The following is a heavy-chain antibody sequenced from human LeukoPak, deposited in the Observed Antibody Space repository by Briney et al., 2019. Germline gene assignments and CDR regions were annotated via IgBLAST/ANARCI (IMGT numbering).Heavy chain of an antibody. CDR3: AKDPTKYSGSYRYFQH. CDR1: GLTFTNYA. V-gene: IGHV3-23*01. Sequence: PGGSLRLSCAASGLTFTNYAMSWVRQAPGKGLEWVSAISGNGGSTYYADSVKGRFTISRDNSKNTLYLQMNSLRAEDTAVYYCAKDPTKYSGSYRYFQHWGQGTLVSVSS. J-gene: IGHJ1*01. CDR2: ISGNGGST. D-gene: IGHD1-26*01.